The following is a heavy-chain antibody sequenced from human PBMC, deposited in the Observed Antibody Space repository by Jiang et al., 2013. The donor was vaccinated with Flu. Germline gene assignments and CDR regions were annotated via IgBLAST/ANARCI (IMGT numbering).Heavy chain of an antibody. J-gene: IGHJ5*02. D-gene: IGHD6-19*01. CDR3: VKAGASGGAS. V-gene: IGHV3-64D*06. CDR2: IRSNGDGA. CDR1: GFTFSSHP. Sequence: QLVESGGGLVHPGESLRLSCLASGFTFSSHPMHWVRQAPGSRPEFVAAIRSNGDGAHYADSVQGRFIVSRDNSKNTAYLQIKNVTIHDTAVYYCVKAGASGGASWGQGTQVTVSS.